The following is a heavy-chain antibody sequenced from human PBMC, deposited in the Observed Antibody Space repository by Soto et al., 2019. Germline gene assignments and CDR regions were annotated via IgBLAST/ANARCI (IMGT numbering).Heavy chain of an antibody. CDR3: ARDLVHRDGYNFYFDY. D-gene: IGHD5-12*01. CDR1: GGTFSSYT. V-gene: IGHV1-69*04. CDR2: IIPILGIA. J-gene: IGHJ4*02. Sequence: SVKVSCKASGGTFSSYTISWVRQAPGQGLEWMGRIIPILGIANYAQKFQGRVTITADKSTSTAYMELSSLRSEDTAVYYCARDLVHRDGYNFYFDYRGQGTLVTVSS.